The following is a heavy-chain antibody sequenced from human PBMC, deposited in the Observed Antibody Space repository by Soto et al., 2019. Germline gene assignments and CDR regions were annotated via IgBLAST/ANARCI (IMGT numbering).Heavy chain of an antibody. D-gene: IGHD6-13*01. J-gene: IGHJ6*03. CDR3: ASVKRGYSSSWSRPHYYYMDV. CDR2: IYYSGST. CDR1: GGSISSSSYY. V-gene: IGHV4-39*01. Sequence: SETLSLTCTVSGGSISSSSYYWGWIRQPPGKGLECIGSIYYSGSTYYNPSLKSRVTISVDTSKNQFSLKLSSVTAADTAVYYCASVKRGYSSSWSRPHYYYMDVWGKGTTVTVSS.